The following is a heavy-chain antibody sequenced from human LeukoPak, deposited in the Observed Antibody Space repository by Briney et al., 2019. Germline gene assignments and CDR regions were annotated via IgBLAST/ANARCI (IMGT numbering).Heavy chain of an antibody. J-gene: IGHJ4*02. CDR3: ASGVVGAADY. V-gene: IGHV3-72*01. D-gene: IGHD1-26*01. CDR1: GFTFSDHY. Sequence: GSLRLSCAASGFTFSDHYLDWVRQAPGKGLEWVGRVRNKANSYTTEYAASVKGRFIISRDDSKNSLYLQMNSLKTEDTAVYYCASGVVGAADYWGQGSLVTVSS. CDR2: VRNKANSYTT.